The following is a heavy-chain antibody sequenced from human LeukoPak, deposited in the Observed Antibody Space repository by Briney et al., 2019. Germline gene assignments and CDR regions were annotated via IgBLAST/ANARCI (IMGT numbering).Heavy chain of an antibody. CDR1: GFTFSDYY. D-gene: IGHD3-10*01. CDR2: IDSGGNT. J-gene: IGHJ3*02. V-gene: IGHV3-53*01. Sequence: GGSLRLSCAASGFTFSDYYMSWVRQAPGKGLEWVSGIDSGGNTYLADSVEGRFTVSRDNSKNTLYLQMDSLRADDTAVYYCARDLDYYGSGSSDAFDIWGQGTMVTVSS. CDR3: ARDLDYYGSGSSDAFDI.